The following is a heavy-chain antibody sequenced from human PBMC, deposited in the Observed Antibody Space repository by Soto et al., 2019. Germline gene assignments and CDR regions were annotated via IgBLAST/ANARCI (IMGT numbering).Heavy chain of an antibody. J-gene: IGHJ4*02. V-gene: IGHV3-15*07. D-gene: IGHD1-1*01. CDR3: TQQLERLTFDY. CDR1: GFTFSNAW. CDR2: IKSKTDGGTT. Sequence: EVQLVESGGGLVKPGGSLRLSCAASGFTFSNAWMNWVRQAPGKGLEWVGRIKSKTDGGTTDYAAPVKGRFTISRDDSKNTLYLQMNSLTTEDTAVYYCTQQLERLTFDYWGQGTLVTVSS.